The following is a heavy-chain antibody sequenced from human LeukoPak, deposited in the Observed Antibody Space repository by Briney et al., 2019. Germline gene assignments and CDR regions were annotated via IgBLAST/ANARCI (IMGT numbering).Heavy chain of an antibody. V-gene: IGHV3-74*01. D-gene: IGHD3/OR15-3a*01. J-gene: IGHJ4*02. CDR2: VKYGGSTT. CDR1: GFTFSAYW. Sequence: AGGSLRLSCAASGFTFSAYWMHWVRQAPGKGLVWVSRVKYGGSTTAYADSVKGRFTISRDNTRNILYLEMNSLRVEDTAVYYCARDLNWLLFDYWGQGALVTVSS. CDR3: ARDLNWLLFDY.